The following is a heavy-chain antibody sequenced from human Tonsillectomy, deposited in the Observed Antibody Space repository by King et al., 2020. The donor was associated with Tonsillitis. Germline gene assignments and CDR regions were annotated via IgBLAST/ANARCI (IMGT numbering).Heavy chain of an antibody. V-gene: IGHV3-43*01. Sequence: VQLVESGGVVAQPGGSLRLSCAASGFTFDDYIMHWVRQAPGKGLEWVSLISWDGNSTYYADSVRGRFTISRDNSKNSLYLQMNSLRTEDTALYYCAKDGSDYGSGSLDYWGQGTLVTVSS. D-gene: IGHD3-10*01. J-gene: IGHJ4*02. CDR2: ISWDGNST. CDR1: GFTFDDYI. CDR3: AKDGSDYGSGSLDY.